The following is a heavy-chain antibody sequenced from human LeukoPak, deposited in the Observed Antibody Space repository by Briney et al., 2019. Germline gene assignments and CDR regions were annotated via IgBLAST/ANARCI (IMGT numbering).Heavy chain of an antibody. CDR1: GYTFTDYY. CDR2: INPSGGST. Sequence: ASVKVSCKSSGYTFTDYYMHWVRQAPGQGLEWMGIINPSGGSTSYAQKFQGRVTMTRDTSTSTVYMELSSLRSEDTAVYYCARDGVVAGTNDYWGQGTLVTVSS. V-gene: IGHV1-46*01. D-gene: IGHD2-21*01. CDR3: ARDGVVAGTNDY. J-gene: IGHJ4*02.